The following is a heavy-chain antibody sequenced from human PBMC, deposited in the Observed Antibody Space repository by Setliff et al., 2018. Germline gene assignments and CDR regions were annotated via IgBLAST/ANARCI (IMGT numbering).Heavy chain of an antibody. V-gene: IGHV4-4*07. D-gene: IGHD3-22*01. CDR1: GGCISSYY. CDR2: IYTSGST. J-gene: IGHJ5*02. CDR3: ARDTSSDWAAWFDP. Sequence: SETLSLTCTVSGGCISSYYWSWIRQPAGKGLEWIGRIYTSGSTNYNPSLKSRVTMSVDTSKNQFSLKLSSVTAADTAVYYCARDTSSDWAAWFDPWSQGILVTVSS.